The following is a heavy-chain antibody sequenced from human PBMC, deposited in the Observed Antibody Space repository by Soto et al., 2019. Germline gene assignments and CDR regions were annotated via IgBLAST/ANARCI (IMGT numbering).Heavy chain of an antibody. Sequence: QVQLVQSGAEVKKPGSSVKVSCKASGGTFSSYAISWVRQAPGQGLEWMGGIIPIFGTANYAQKFQGRVTITADESTSTAYMGLSSLRSEDTVVYYCARGGDTMIVVDDAFDIWGQGTMVTVSS. D-gene: IGHD3-22*01. V-gene: IGHV1-69*01. CDR3: ARGGDTMIVVDDAFDI. CDR2: IIPIFGTA. CDR1: GGTFSSYA. J-gene: IGHJ3*02.